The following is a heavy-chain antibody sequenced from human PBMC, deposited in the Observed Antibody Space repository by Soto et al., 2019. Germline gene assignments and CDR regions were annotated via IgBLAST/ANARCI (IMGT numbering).Heavy chain of an antibody. J-gene: IGHJ2*01. CDR2: ISSSSSYI. Sequence: EVQLVESGGGLVKPGGSLRLSCAASGFTFSSYSMNWVRQAPGKGLEWVSSISSSSSYIYYADSVKGRFIISRDNAKNSLYLQMNSLRAEDTAVYYCARPYCSSTSCYDDWYFDLWGRGTLVTVSS. V-gene: IGHV3-21*01. D-gene: IGHD2-2*01. CDR3: ARPYCSSTSCYDDWYFDL. CDR1: GFTFSSYS.